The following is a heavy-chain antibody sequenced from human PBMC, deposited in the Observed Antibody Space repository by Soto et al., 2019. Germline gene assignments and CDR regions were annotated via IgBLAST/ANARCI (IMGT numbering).Heavy chain of an antibody. V-gene: IGHV3-23*01. CDR2: ISGSGGST. J-gene: IGHJ6*03. Sequence: GGSLRLSCAASGFTFSSYAMSWVRQAPGKGLEWVSAISGSGGSTYYADSVKGRFTISRDNSKNTLYLQMNSLRAEDTAVYYCAKDSGCDSSSWYSAYYYYYMDVWGKGTTVTVSS. CDR3: AKDSGCDSSSWYSAYYYYYMDV. D-gene: IGHD6-13*01. CDR1: GFTFSSYA.